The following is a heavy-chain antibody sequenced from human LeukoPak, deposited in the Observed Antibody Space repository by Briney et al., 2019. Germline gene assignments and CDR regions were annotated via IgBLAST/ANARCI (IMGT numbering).Heavy chain of an antibody. CDR1: GFTFSSYA. CDR3: AKGTAASPLIVAAAGNWFDP. V-gene: IGHV3-23*01. CDR2: ISGSGGST. Sequence: GGSLRLSCAASGFTFSSYAMSWVRQAPGKGLEWVSAISGSGGSTYYADSVKGRFTISRDNSKNTLYLQMNSLRAEDTAVYYGAKGTAASPLIVAAAGNWFDPWGQGTLVTVSS. J-gene: IGHJ5*02. D-gene: IGHD6-13*01.